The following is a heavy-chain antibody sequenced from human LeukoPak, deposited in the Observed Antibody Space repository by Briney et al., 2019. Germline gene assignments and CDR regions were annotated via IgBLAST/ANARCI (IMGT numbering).Heavy chain of an antibody. Sequence: SQTPSVTCSVSGDSIRSGTYYWSWIRQPAGKGLEWIGRIYTSGSTSYNPSLKSRVTISVDTSKNQFSLKLTSVTAADTAVYYCARGGGATRIDYWGQGTLVTVSS. V-gene: IGHV4-61*02. J-gene: IGHJ4*02. CDR3: ARGGGATRIDY. D-gene: IGHD5-12*01. CDR2: IYTSGST. CDR1: GDSIRSGTYY.